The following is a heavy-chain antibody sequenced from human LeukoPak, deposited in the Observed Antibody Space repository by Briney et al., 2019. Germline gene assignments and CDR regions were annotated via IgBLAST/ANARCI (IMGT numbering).Heavy chain of an antibody. V-gene: IGHV3-23*01. J-gene: IGHJ4*02. CDR3: ARARGVKRGTFDY. D-gene: IGHD3-10*01. CDR1: GFIFSSYD. Sequence: GGSQRLSCAASGFIFSSYDMRGVPHARGKGLECVSAISGSGGITYYADSVKGRFTISRDNTKSTLYAEMNSLRAEDTAVYCCARARGVKRGTFDYWGQGTLVTVSS. CDR2: ISGSGGIT.